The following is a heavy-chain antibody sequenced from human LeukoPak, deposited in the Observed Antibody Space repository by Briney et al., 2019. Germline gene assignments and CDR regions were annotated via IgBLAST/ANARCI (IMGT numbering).Heavy chain of an antibody. V-gene: IGHV4-30-2*01. J-gene: IGHJ2*01. Sequence: SETLSLTCTVSGGSISSGGYYWSWLRQPPGNGLEWIGYLYHTGSTYYNPSLKSRVTISVDRSKNQFSLRLSSVTAADTAVYYCARGGSPWYFDLWGRGTLVTVSS. CDR3: ARGGSPWYFDL. D-gene: IGHD1-26*01. CDR1: GGSISSGGYY. CDR2: LYHTGST.